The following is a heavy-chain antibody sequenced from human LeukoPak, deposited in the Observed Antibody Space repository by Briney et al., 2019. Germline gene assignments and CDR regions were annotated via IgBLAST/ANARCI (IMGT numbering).Heavy chain of an antibody. CDR3: ARQWGDQLLSEDWFDP. CDR2: ISYDGSNK. Sequence: GGSLRLSCAASGFTFSSCAMHWVRQAPGKGLEWVAVISYDGSNKYYADSVKGRFTISRDNSKNTLYLQMNSLRAEDTAVYYCARQWGDQLLSEDWFDPWGQGTLVTVSS. D-gene: IGHD2-2*01. J-gene: IGHJ5*02. V-gene: IGHV3-30-3*01. CDR1: GFTFSSCA.